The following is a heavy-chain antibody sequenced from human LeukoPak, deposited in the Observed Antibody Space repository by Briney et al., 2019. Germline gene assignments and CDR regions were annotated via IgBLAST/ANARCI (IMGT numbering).Heavy chain of an antibody. V-gene: IGHV3-30-3*01. CDR2: ISYDGSNK. CDR3: ARDTVVGSEDAFDI. D-gene: IGHD1-26*01. CDR1: GFTFSSYA. J-gene: IGHJ3*02. Sequence: GRSLRLSCAASGFTFSSYAMHWVRQTPGKGLDWVAVISYDGSNKYYADSVKGRFTISRDNSKNTLYLQMNSLRAEDTAVYYCARDTVVGSEDAFDIWGQGTMVTVSS.